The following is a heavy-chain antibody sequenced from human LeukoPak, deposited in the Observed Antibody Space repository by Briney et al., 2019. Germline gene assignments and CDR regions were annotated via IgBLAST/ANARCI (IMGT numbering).Heavy chain of an antibody. J-gene: IGHJ4*02. CDR1: GFTFSSYT. CDR3: ARGIPIDY. V-gene: IGHV3-21*01. Sequence: GGSLRLSCAASGFTFSSYTMNWVRQAPGKGLEWVSSITSSSYIYYADSVKGRFTISRDNAKNSLYLQMNSLTAEDTAVYYCARGIPIDYWGQGTLATVSS. CDR2: ITSSSYI.